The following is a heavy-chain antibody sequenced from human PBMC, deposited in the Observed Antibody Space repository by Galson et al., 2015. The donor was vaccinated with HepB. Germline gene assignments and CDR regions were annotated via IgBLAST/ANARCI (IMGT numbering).Heavy chain of an antibody. J-gene: IGHJ4*02. CDR3: ARDRVGVWTTPGY. V-gene: IGHV1-46*01. CDR1: GYTFTRYY. Sequence: SVKVSCKASGYTFTRYYMHWVRQAPGQGLEWMGIINPSDGSTSNAQKFQGRVTMTRDTSTSTVYMELSSLRFEDTAIYFCARDRVGVWTTPGYWGQGTLVTVSS. CDR2: INPSDGST. D-gene: IGHD1-1*01.